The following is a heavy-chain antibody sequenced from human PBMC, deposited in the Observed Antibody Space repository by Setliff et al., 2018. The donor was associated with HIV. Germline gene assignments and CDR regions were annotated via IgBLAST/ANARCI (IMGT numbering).Heavy chain of an antibody. CDR1: GFIFSSYA. D-gene: IGHD3-10*01. Sequence: RLSCAASGFIFSSYAMHWVRQTPGKGLEWVAFISYDGSRKSYADSVKGRFTISRDTSKNSLYLQMSSLRAEDTAMYYCARDPYYASLHSPAEYFQHWGQGTLVTVSS. CDR2: ISYDGSRK. J-gene: IGHJ1*01. CDR3: ARDPYYASLHSPAEYFQH. V-gene: IGHV3-30*14.